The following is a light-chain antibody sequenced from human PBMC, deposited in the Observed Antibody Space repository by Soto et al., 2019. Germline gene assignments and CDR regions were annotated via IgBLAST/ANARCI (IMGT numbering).Light chain of an antibody. J-gene: IGKJ1*01. CDR2: AAS. CDR1: QSVTSNY. CDR3: HQYGSSITWT. V-gene: IGKV3-20*01. Sequence: EVVLTQSPATVSLSPGERATLSCRASQSVTSNYLAWYQQKPGQPPRLLIYAASSRATGIPDRFSGSGSGTDFTLSISRLEPEDFAVYYCHQYGSSITWTFGQGTKVEIK.